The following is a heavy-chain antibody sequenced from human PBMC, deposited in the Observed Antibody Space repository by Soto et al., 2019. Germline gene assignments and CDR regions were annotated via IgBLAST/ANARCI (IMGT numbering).Heavy chain of an antibody. D-gene: IGHD4-17*01. V-gene: IGHV3-9*01. CDR1: GFTFDDYA. Sequence: EVQLVESGGGLVQPGRSLRLSCAASGFTFDDYAMHWVRQAPGKGLELVSGLSWNSGSIGYADSVKGRFTISRDNAKNTLYLQMNSLRDEDTALYYCAKDISYGDYAFDIWGQGTMVTVSS. CDR3: AKDISYGDYAFDI. J-gene: IGHJ3*02. CDR2: LSWNSGSI.